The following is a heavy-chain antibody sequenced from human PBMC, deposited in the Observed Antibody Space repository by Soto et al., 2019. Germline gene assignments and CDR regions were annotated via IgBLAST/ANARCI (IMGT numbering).Heavy chain of an antibody. CDR2: ISGSGGNT. CDR1: GFSFRNYA. Sequence: VQLLESGGTLVQPGGSLRLSCAASGFSFRNYAMSWVRQAPGKGLEWVSAISGSGGNTYYANSVRGRFTISRDYSKTTVNLQMNSLRAEDTAVYYCARGLYYYDSSGYYPEDYFDNWGQGTQVTVSS. CDR3: ARGLYYYDSSGYYPEDYFDN. V-gene: IGHV3-23*01. J-gene: IGHJ4*02. D-gene: IGHD3-22*01.